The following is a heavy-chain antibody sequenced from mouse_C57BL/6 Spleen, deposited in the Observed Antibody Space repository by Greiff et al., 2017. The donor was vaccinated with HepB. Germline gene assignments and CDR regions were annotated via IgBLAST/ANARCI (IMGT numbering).Heavy chain of an antibody. D-gene: IGHD4-1*01. V-gene: IGHV1-81*01. J-gene: IGHJ2*01. CDR3: ARSGGTDYFDY. CDR2: IYPRSGNT. CDR1: GYTFTSYG. Sequence: VKLQESGAELARPGASVKLSCKASGYTFTSYGISWVKQRTGQGLEWIGEIYPRSGNTYYNEKFKGKATLTADKSSSTAYMELRSLTSEDSAVYFCARSGGTDYFDYWGQGTTLTVSS.